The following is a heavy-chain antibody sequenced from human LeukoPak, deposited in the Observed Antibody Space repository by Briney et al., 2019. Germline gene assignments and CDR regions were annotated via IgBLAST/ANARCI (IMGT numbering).Heavy chain of an antibody. V-gene: IGHV3-30*02. D-gene: IGHD4-17*01. J-gene: IGHJ4*02. CDR1: GFTFSSYG. CDR3: AKLDYGDHLRDY. Sequence: SGGSLKLSCAASGFTFSSYGMHWVRQAPGKGLEWVAFIRYDGRDKNYADSVRGRFTISRDNSNNTVYLQMKSLRGEDTAVYFCAKLDYGDHLRDYWGQGTLVTVSS. CDR2: IRYDGRDK.